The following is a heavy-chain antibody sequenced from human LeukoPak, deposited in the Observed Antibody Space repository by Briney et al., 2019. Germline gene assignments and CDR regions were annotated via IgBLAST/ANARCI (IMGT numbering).Heavy chain of an antibody. CDR3: AREPLRYFDWLGGHWFDP. D-gene: IGHD3-9*01. V-gene: IGHV3-21*04. Sequence: GGSLRLSCAASGFTFNTFNMNWVRQAPGKGLEWVSSITSGGDYIYYADSVKGRFTTSRDNAKNSLSLQLNSLRVEDTAVYYCAREPLRYFDWLGGHWFDPWGQGTLVTVSS. J-gene: IGHJ5*02. CDR1: GFTFNTFN. CDR2: ITSGGDYI.